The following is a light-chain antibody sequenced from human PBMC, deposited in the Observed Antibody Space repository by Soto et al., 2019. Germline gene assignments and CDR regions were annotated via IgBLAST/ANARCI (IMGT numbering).Light chain of an antibody. J-gene: IGKJ2*01. Sequence: DIQMTQSASTLSASVGDRVTITCRASQSINRWLAWYQQKPGKAPKLLIYKASSLESGVPSRFSGGGIGTEFSLSISSLQPDDFATYYCQQYSTYPYIFGQGTKVDI. CDR3: QQYSTYPYI. CDR2: KAS. V-gene: IGKV1-5*03. CDR1: QSINRW.